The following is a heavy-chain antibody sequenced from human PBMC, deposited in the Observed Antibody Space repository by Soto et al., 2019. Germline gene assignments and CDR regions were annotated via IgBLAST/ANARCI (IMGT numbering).Heavy chain of an antibody. CDR2: ISAYNGNT. D-gene: IGHD3-22*01. Sequence: GPSVKVSCTASGYTFTSYGISWVRQAPGQGLEWMGWISAYNGNTNYAQKLQGRVTMTTDTSTSTAYMELRSLRSDDTAVYYCARDLYYDSSGRFDYWGQGTLVTVSS. CDR3: ARDLYYDSSGRFDY. J-gene: IGHJ4*02. CDR1: GYTFTSYG. V-gene: IGHV1-18*04.